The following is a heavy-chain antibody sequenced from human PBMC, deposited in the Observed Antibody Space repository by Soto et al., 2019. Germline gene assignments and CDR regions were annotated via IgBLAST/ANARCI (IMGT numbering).Heavy chain of an antibody. J-gene: IGHJ3*02. CDR2: ISYDGSNK. Sequence: QVQLVESGGGVVQPGRSLRLSCAASGFTFSSYGMHWVRQAPGKGLEWVAVISYDGSNKYYADSVKGRFTISRDNSKNTLYLQMNSLRAEDTAVYYCAKDTAMVVVGHHDAFDIWGQGTMVTVSS. V-gene: IGHV3-30*18. D-gene: IGHD3-22*01. CDR1: GFTFSSYG. CDR3: AKDTAMVVVGHHDAFDI.